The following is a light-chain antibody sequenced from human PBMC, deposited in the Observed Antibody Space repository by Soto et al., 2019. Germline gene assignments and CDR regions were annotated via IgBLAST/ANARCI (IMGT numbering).Light chain of an antibody. CDR2: GAS. CDR1: QSISTY. V-gene: IGKV1-39*01. CDR3: QQSYSTPT. Sequence: DIQMTQSPSPLSASVGDRVTITCRASQSISTYLTWYQQKPGKAPELLIYGASTLQSGVPSRFSGSGSGTDFTLTISSLQPEDFATYYCQQSYSTPTFGPGTKVDIK. J-gene: IGKJ3*01.